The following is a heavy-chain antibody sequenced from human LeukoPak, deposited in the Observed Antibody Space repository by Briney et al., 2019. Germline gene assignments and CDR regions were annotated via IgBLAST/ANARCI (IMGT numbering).Heavy chain of an antibody. Sequence: GGSLRLSCAASGFTFSSYAMSWVRQAPGKGLEWVSAISGSGGSTYYADSVKGRFTISRDNSKNTLYLQMNSLRAEDTAVYYCAKHPIKYYYDSSGHLHWFDPWGQGTLVTVSS. CDR2: ISGSGGST. CDR1: GFTFSSYA. D-gene: IGHD3-22*01. J-gene: IGHJ5*02. V-gene: IGHV3-23*01. CDR3: AKHPIKYYYDSSGHLHWFDP.